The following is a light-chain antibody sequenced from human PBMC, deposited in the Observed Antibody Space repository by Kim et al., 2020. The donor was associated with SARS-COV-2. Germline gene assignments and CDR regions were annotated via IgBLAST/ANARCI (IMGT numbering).Light chain of an antibody. CDR1: SGNIASNY. CDR2: EDT. J-gene: IGLJ3*02. CDR3: QSYDNTNQV. V-gene: IGLV6-57*04. Sequence: NFMLTQPHSVSESQGKTVTISCTRSSGNIASNYMQWYQQRPGSAPTIVIYEDTQRPSGVPDRFSGSIDSSSNSASLTISGLKTEDEADYYCQSYDNTNQVFGGGTQLTVL.